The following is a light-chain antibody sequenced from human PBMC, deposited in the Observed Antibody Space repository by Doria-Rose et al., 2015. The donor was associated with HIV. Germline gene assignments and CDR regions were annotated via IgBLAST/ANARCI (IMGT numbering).Light chain of an antibody. CDR1: QGIGSF. V-gene: IGKV1-9*01. CDR3: QQIHSYPIT. CDR2: SAS. Sequence: TQSPSLLSASVGDRVTITCRAGQGIGSFLVWYQQKSGKAPELLIYSASTLQSGVPSRFSGSGSGTEFTLTISSLQPEDFGTFYCQQIHSYPITFGQGTRLEIK. J-gene: IGKJ5*01.